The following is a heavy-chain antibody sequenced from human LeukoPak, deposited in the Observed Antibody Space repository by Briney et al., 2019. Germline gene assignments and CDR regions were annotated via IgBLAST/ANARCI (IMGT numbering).Heavy chain of an antibody. CDR2: IYHSGST. D-gene: IGHD6-19*01. Sequence: PSGTLSLTCAVSGGSIRSSNWWTWVRQPPGKGLEWIGEIYHSGSTNYNPSLQSRVTISVDKSKNQFSLKLSSVTAADTAVYYCARMYSSGWYGFYYMDVWGKGTTVTVSS. CDR3: ARMYSSGWYGFYYMDV. J-gene: IGHJ6*03. CDR1: GGSIRSSNW. V-gene: IGHV4-4*02.